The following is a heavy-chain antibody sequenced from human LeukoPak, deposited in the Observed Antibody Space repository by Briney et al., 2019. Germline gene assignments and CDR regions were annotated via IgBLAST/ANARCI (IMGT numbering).Heavy chain of an antibody. CDR2: IIPIFGTA. J-gene: IGHJ4*02. V-gene: IGHV1-69*13. CDR3: ASFPHYDSSGSDY. CDR1: GGTFSSYA. Sequence: SVKVSCTASGGTFSSYAISWVRQAPGQGLEWMGGIIPIFGTANYAQKFQGRVTITADESTSPAYMELSSLRSEDAAVYYCASFPHYDSSGSDYWGQGSLVTVSS. D-gene: IGHD3-22*01.